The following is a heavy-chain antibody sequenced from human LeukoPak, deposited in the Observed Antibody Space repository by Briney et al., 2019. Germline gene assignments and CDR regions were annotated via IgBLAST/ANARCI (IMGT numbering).Heavy chain of an antibody. D-gene: IGHD6-13*01. Sequence: ASVKVSCKASGYTFTSYDINWVRQATGQGLVWMGWMNPNSGNTGYAQKFQGRVTMTRNTSISTAYMELSSLRSEDPAVYYCARGHSSSWFTLGYYYGMDVWGQGTTVTVSS. J-gene: IGHJ6*02. CDR3: ARGHSSSWFTLGYYYGMDV. CDR1: GYTFTSYD. V-gene: IGHV1-8*01. CDR2: MNPNSGNT.